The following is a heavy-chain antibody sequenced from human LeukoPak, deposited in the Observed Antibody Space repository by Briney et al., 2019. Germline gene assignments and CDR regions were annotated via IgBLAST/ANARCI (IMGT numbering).Heavy chain of an antibody. CDR3: ARQYGRPFDY. Sequence: GESLKISCKGPGYTFSSSWIGWVRQMPGKGLEWMGIIYPGDSDTRYSPSFQGQVTISADKSINTAYLQWSSLKATDTGINYCARQYGRPFDYWGQGTLVTVSS. CDR2: IYPGDSDT. D-gene: IGHD4-17*01. V-gene: IGHV5-51*01. J-gene: IGHJ4*02. CDR1: GYTFSSSW.